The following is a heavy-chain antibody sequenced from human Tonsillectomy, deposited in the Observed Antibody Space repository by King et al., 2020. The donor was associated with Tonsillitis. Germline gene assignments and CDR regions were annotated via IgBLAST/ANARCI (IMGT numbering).Heavy chain of an antibody. CDR3: ARGGKSAYGMDV. CDR1: GYGFTDYY. D-gene: IGHD3-16*01. CDR2: VNSNSGGR. V-gene: IGHV1-2*02. J-gene: IGHJ6*02. Sequence: QLVQSGAEVKKTGASVKVSCKASGYGFTDYYMHWVRQAPGQGLEWMGWVNSNSGGRNYAQKFQCRVTLTRDASISTASMELRSLRSDNTAVYYCARGGKSAYGMDVWGQGTTVTVS.